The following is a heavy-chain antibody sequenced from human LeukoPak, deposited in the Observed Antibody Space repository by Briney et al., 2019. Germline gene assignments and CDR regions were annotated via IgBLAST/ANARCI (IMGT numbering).Heavy chain of an antibody. V-gene: IGHV3-21*01. D-gene: IGHD2-15*01. CDR2: ISSSSSYI. J-gene: IGHJ3*02. CDR3: ARTHQSGDEAFDI. CDR1: GFTFSSYS. Sequence: PGGSLRLSCAASGFTFSSYSMNWVRQTPGKGLEWVSSISSSSSYIYYADSVKGRFTISRDNAKNSLYLQMDSLRAEDTAVYYCARTHQSGDEAFDIWGQGTMVTVSS.